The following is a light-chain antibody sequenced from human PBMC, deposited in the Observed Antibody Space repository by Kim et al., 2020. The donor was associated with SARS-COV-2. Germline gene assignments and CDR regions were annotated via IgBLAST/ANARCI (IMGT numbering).Light chain of an antibody. Sequence: DIQMTQSPSTLSASVGDSVSITCRASQSILNWLAWYQQKPGEAPKLLIYKTSTLQSGVSSRFSGSGSETEFTLTISSLQPDDFATYYCQQYDSYSWTFGQGTKVDIK. V-gene: IGKV1-5*03. CDR3: QQYDSYSWT. CDR2: KTS. CDR1: QSILNW. J-gene: IGKJ1*01.